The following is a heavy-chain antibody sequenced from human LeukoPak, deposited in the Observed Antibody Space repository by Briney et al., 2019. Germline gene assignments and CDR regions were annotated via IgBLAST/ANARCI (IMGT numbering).Heavy chain of an antibody. Sequence: SETLSLTCTVSGGSFSSYYWSWIRQPPGKGLEWIGYIYYSGSTNYNPSLKSRVTMSVDTSKNQFSLRLRSVTAADTAVYYCARDQGELNAFDIWGQGTMVTVSS. CDR2: IYYSGST. J-gene: IGHJ3*02. CDR1: GGSFSSYY. D-gene: IGHD3-16*01. CDR3: ARDQGELNAFDI. V-gene: IGHV4-59*12.